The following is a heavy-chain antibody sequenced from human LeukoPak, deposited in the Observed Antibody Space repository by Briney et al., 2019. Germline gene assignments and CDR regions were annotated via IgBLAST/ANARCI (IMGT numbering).Heavy chain of an antibody. Sequence: PGRSLRLSCAASGFTFSSYGMHWVRQAPGKGLEWVAVIWYDGSNKYYADSVKGRFTISRDNSKNTLYLQMNSLRAGDTAVYYCAKDHYYDSSGYYRPPFEYFQHWGQGTLVTVSS. CDR1: GFTFSSYG. D-gene: IGHD3-22*01. V-gene: IGHV3-33*06. CDR2: IWYDGSNK. J-gene: IGHJ1*01. CDR3: AKDHYYDSSGYYRPPFEYFQH.